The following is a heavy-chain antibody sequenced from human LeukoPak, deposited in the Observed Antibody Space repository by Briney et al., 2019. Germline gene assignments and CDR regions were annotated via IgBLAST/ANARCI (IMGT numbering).Heavy chain of an antibody. CDR2: ISGSGGST. D-gene: IGHD1-26*01. V-gene: IGHV3-23*01. CDR1: GFTFSSYA. J-gene: IGHJ4*02. CDR3: AKGEEDFDY. Sequence: GGSLRLSCAASGFTFSSYAMSWVRQAPGKGLEWVSAISGSGGSTLYADSVKGRFTISRDNSKNTLSLQMNSLRAEDTAVYFCAKGEEDFDYWGQGTLVTVSS.